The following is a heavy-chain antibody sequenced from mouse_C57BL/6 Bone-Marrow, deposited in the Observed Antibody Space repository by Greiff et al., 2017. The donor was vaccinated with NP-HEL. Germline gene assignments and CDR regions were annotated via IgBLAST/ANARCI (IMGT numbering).Heavy chain of an antibody. V-gene: IGHV10-1*01. CDR3: VRGGLRRMDY. Sequence: DVMLVESGGGLVQPKGSLKLSCAASGFSFNTYAMNWVRQAPGKGLEWVARIRSKSNNYATYYADSVKDRFTISRDDSESMLYLQMNNLKTEDTAMYYCVRGGLRRMDYWGQGTSVTVSS. J-gene: IGHJ4*01. CDR2: IRSKSNNYAT. CDR1: GFSFNTYA. D-gene: IGHD2-4*01.